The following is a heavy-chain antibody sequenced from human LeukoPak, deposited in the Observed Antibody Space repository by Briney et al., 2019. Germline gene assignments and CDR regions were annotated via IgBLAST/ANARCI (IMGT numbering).Heavy chain of an antibody. Sequence: GGSLRLSCAASGFSFSRYYMSWVSQTPGKALEWISYIPTSGISVQYADSVRGRFTASRDDAKNSLHLQMDSLRVEDTAVYYCTRAVGLGPGAHFDQWGQGALVIVSS. J-gene: IGHJ4*02. D-gene: IGHD1-26*01. CDR2: IPTSGISV. CDR1: GFSFSRYY. V-gene: IGHV3-11*01. CDR3: TRAVGLGPGAHFDQ.